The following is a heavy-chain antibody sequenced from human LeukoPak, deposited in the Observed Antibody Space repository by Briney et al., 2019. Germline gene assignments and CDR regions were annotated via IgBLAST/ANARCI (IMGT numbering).Heavy chain of an antibody. D-gene: IGHD5-12*01. CDR2: INPNSGGT. CDR3: ARDRRKGIVATLRYFDY. Sequence: ASVKVSCKSSGYTFTGYYMRWVRQAPGQGLEWMGGINPNSGGTNYAQKFQGRVTMTRDTSISTAYMELSRLRSDDTAVYYCARDRRKGIVATLRYFDYWGQGTLVTVSS. J-gene: IGHJ4*02. CDR1: GYTFTGYY. V-gene: IGHV1-2*02.